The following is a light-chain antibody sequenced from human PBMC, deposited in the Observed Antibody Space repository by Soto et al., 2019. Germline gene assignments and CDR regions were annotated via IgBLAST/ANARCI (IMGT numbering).Light chain of an antibody. J-gene: IGKJ1*01. V-gene: IGKV3-11*01. Sequence: EIMLTQSPATLSLSPGERATLSCRASQGINNNLAWYQHKPGQAPRLLIYDASNRATGIPARFSGSGSGTDFTLTISSLEPEDFAVYYCQQRSNWWTFGQGTKVDIK. CDR3: QQRSNWWT. CDR1: QGINNN. CDR2: DAS.